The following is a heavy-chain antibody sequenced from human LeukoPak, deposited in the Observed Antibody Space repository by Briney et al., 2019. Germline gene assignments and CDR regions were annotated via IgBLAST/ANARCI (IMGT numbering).Heavy chain of an antibody. CDR2: INPSGGRT. J-gene: IGHJ4*02. CDR3: ARGSRSLYF. CDR1: GYTFTSAY. Sequence: GASVKVSCKASGYTFTSAYIHWVRQAPGQGLEWLGIINPSGGRTTYGQNFQGRVTMTRDTSTSTVYMELSSLRSEDTAVYYCARGSRSLYFWGQGTLVTVSS. V-gene: IGHV1-46*01.